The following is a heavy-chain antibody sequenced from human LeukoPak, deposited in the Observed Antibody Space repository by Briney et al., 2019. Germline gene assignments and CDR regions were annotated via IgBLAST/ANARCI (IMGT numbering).Heavy chain of an antibody. J-gene: IGHJ4*02. V-gene: IGHV3-48*02. Sequence: GSLRLSCAASGFTFSSYSMNWVRQAPGKGLEWVSHITASGTAMFYADSVKGRFTISRDNAKNSLYLQVNSLRDEDTAVYYCASSGSYRFDYWGQGTLVTVSS. D-gene: IGHD1-26*01. CDR1: GFTFSSYS. CDR3: ASSGSYRFDY. CDR2: ITASGTAM.